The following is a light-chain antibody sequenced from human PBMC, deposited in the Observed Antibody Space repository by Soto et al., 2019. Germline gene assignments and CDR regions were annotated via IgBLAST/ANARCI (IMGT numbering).Light chain of an antibody. CDR3: QAWDSSTVL. Sequence: SYELTQPPSVSVSPGQTASITCSGDMVGNNFASWYQQKPGQSPVVVIYQDNKRPSGIPERFSGSNSGNTVTLTISGTQAMDEADYYCQAWDSSTVLFGGGTKLTVL. CDR2: QDN. V-gene: IGLV3-1*01. CDR1: MVGNNF. J-gene: IGLJ2*01.